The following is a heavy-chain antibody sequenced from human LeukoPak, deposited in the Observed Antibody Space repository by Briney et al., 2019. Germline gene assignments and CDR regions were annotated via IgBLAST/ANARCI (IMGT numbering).Heavy chain of an antibody. J-gene: IGHJ4*02. CDR1: GFTFEDYG. V-gene: IGHV3-20*04. CDR3: ARVFYGSGGYYPYYFDY. D-gene: IGHD3-10*01. Sequence: PGGSLRLSCVVSGFTFEDYGMSWVRQAPGKGLEWVSGITWNGGSSSYADSVQGRFTISRDNANNSLYLQMNSLRAEDTALYYCARVFYGSGGYYPYYFDYWGQGTLVTVS. CDR2: ITWNGGSS.